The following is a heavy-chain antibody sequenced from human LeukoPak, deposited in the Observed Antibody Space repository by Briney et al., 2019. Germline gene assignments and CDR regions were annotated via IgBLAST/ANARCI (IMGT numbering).Heavy chain of an antibody. CDR3: ARGGGYNPYY. V-gene: IGHV4-61*02. Sequence: SETLSLTCAVCGGSFSSGSYYWNWIRQPAGKGLEWIGRIYTSGSTNYNPSLKSRVTISVDTSKNQFSLKLSSVTAADTAVYYCARGGGYNPYYWGQGTLVTVSS. D-gene: IGHD5-24*01. CDR1: GGSFSSGSYY. CDR2: IYTSGST. J-gene: IGHJ4*02.